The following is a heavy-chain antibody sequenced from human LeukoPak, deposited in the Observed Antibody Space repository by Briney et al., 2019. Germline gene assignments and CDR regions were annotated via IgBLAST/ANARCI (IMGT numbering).Heavy chain of an antibody. J-gene: IGHJ4*02. Sequence: SETLSLTCTVSGGSISSYYWSWIRQPPGKGLEWIGYISYGGSTNYNPSLKSRVTISVDTSKNQFSLKLSSVTAADTAVYYCARLGEGPLSLDYWGQGTLVTVSS. CDR2: ISYGGST. V-gene: IGHV4-59*08. D-gene: IGHD3-16*01. CDR1: GGSISSYY. CDR3: ARLGEGPLSLDY.